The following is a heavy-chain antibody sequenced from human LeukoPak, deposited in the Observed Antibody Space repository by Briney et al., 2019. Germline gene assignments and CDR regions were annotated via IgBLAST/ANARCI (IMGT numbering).Heavy chain of an antibody. CDR2: IYHSGST. D-gene: IGHD3-10*01. CDR3: ARGLRYYYGSGSYYKGGSAFDI. Sequence: SQTLSLTCAVSGGSISSGGYSWSWIRQPPGKGLEWIGYIYHSGSTYYNPSLKSRVTISVDTSKNQFSLKLSSVTAADTAVYYCARGLRYYYGSGSYYKGGSAFDIWGQGTMVTVSS. V-gene: IGHV4-30-2*01. CDR1: GGSISSGGYS. J-gene: IGHJ3*02.